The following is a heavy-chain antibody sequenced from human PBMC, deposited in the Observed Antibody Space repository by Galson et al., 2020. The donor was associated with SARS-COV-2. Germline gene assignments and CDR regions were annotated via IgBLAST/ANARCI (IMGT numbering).Heavy chain of an antibody. J-gene: IGHJ2*01. Sequence: GESLKISCAASGFTFSSYGMHWVRQAPGKGLEWVAVIWYDGSNKYDADSVKGRFTISRDNSKNTLYLQMNSLRAEDTAVYYCARDRLNWYFDLWGRGTLVTVSS. CDR1: GFTFSSYG. V-gene: IGHV3-33*01. CDR2: IWYDGSNK. CDR3: ARDRLNWYFDL.